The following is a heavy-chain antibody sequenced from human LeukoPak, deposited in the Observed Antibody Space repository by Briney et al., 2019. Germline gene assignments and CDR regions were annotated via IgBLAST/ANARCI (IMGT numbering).Heavy chain of an antibody. Sequence: ETLSLTCAVYGGSFSGYYWSRVRQAPGKGLEWVSAISGSGGSTYYADSVKGRFTISRDNSKNTLYLQMNSLRAEDTAVYYCATEEVTMIARYFDLWGRGTLVTVSS. D-gene: IGHD3-22*01. CDR1: GGSFSGYY. CDR3: ATEEVTMIARYFDL. J-gene: IGHJ2*01. V-gene: IGHV3-23*01. CDR2: ISGSGGST.